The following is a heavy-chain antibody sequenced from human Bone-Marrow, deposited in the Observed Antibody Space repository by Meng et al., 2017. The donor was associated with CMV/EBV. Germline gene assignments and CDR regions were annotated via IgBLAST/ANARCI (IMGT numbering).Heavy chain of an antibody. J-gene: IGHJ6*02. CDR3: ARLPETSHYYYYGLDV. D-gene: IGHD1-14*01. Sequence: SVKVYCKASGGTFSSYAISWVRQAPGQGLEWMGGIIPIFGTANYAQKFQGRVTITTDESTSTAYMELSSLRSEDTAVYYCARLPETSHYYYYGLDVWSQGTTVTFSS. CDR1: GGTFSSYA. CDR2: IIPIFGTA. V-gene: IGHV1-69*05.